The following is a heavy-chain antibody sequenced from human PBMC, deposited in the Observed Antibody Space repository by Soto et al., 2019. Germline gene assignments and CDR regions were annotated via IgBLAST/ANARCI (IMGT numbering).Heavy chain of an antibody. D-gene: IGHD3-16*01. CDR1: GFTFSSYW. Sequence: EVQLVESGGGLVQPGGSLRLSCAASGFTFSSYWMHWIRQTPGKGLVWVSRIYSDGTRTNFADSVKGRFTISRDNSKNTRHLQMKSLTVDDTAVYLCERGGLGGYWFDPWGQGTLVTVSS. V-gene: IGHV3-74*01. J-gene: IGHJ5*02. CDR2: IYSDGTRT. CDR3: ERGGLGGYWFDP.